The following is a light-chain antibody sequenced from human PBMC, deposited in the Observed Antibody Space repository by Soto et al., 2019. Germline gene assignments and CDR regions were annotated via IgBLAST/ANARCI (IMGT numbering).Light chain of an antibody. J-gene: IGKJ1*01. V-gene: IGKV1-39*01. CDR3: QQSYSTLWT. Sequence: DIQMTQSPLSLSESVGDRVTITCRASQSISSYLNWYQQKPGKAPKLLIYAASSLQSGVPSRFSGSGSGTDFTLTISSLQPEDFATYYCQQSYSTLWTFGQGTKVEI. CDR1: QSISSY. CDR2: AAS.